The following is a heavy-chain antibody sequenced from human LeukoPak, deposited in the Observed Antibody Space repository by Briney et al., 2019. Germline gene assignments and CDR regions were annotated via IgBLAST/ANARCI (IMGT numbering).Heavy chain of an antibody. CDR3: ARATIRNWFDP. Sequence: SVTLSLTCGVSGYSISSDNYWGWIRQPPGKGLEWIGTIYHSGSTYYNSSLKSRATMSVDTSMNQFSLNLNSVTAADTAVYYCARATIRNWFDPWGQGTLVTVSS. CDR2: IYHSGST. J-gene: IGHJ5*02. D-gene: IGHD3-3*02. V-gene: IGHV4-38-2*01. CDR1: GYSISSDNY.